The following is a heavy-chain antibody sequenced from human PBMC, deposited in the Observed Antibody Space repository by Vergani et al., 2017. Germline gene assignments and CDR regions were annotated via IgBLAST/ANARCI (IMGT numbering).Heavy chain of an antibody. J-gene: IGHJ4*02. V-gene: IGHV3-21*01. Sequence: EVQLVESGGGLVKPGGSLRLSCAASGFTFSSFSMNWVRQAPGKGLEWVSSISSSSSYIYYADSVKGRFTISRDKAKNSLYLQMNSLRAEDTAVYYCARDLFYYDSSGYYSGFFDYWGQGTLVTVSS. CDR1: GFTFSSFS. D-gene: IGHD3-22*01. CDR3: ARDLFYYDSSGYYSGFFDY. CDR2: ISSSSSYI.